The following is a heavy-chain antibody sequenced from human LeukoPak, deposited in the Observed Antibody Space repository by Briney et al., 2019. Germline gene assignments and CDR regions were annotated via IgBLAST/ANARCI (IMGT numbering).Heavy chain of an antibody. V-gene: IGHV1-8*01. CDR2: MNPNSGNT. D-gene: IGHD5-24*01. Sequence: GASVKVSCKASGYTFTSYDINWVRQATGQGLEWMGWMNPNSGNTGYAQKFQGRVTMTRNTSISTAYMELSSLGSEDTAVYYCARVKPWDGYNPYYFDYWGQGTLVTVSS. CDR1: GYTFTSYD. J-gene: IGHJ4*02. CDR3: ARVKPWDGYNPYYFDY.